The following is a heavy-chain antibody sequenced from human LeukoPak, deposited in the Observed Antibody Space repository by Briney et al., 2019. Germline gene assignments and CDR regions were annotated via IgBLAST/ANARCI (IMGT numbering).Heavy chain of an antibody. CDR2: ISYDGSNK. J-gene: IGHJ4*02. Sequence: GGSLGLSCAASGFTFSSYAMHWVRQAPGKGLEWVAVISYDGSNKYYADSVKGRFTISRDNSKNTLYLQMNSLRAEDTAVYYCARDSYSYPKYYFDYWGQGTLVTVSS. D-gene: IGHD5-18*01. CDR1: GFTFSSYA. V-gene: IGHV3-30*04. CDR3: ARDSYSYPKYYFDY.